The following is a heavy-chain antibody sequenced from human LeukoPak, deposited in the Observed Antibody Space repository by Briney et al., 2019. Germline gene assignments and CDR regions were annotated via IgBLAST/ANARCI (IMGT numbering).Heavy chain of an antibody. V-gene: IGHV4-31*03. CDR1: GGSISSGGYY. D-gene: IGHD7-27*01. CDR3: ASQLGYYYYYYMDV. CDR2: IYYSGST. J-gene: IGHJ6*03. Sequence: SETLSLTCTISGGSISSGGYYWSWIRQHPGKGLEWIGYIYYSGSTYYNPSLKSRVTISVDTSKNQFSLKLSSVTAADTAVYYCASQLGYYYYYYMDVWGKGTTVTVSS.